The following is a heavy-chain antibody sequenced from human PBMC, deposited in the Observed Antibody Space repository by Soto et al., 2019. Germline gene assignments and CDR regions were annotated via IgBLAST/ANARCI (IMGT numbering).Heavy chain of an antibody. CDR1: GFSLTTGKMG. CDR3: ARMNVDSYQFYYAMDV. V-gene: IGHV2-26*01. J-gene: IGHJ6*02. D-gene: IGHD4-17*01. Sequence: GSGPTLVNPTETLTLTCTVSGFSLTTGKMGVSWIRQPPGKALEWLAHIFSDNERSYSTSLQGRLTISKDTSGSQVVLIMTNVDPVDTATYYCARMNVDSYQFYYAMDVWGQGTTVTVSS. CDR2: IFSDNER.